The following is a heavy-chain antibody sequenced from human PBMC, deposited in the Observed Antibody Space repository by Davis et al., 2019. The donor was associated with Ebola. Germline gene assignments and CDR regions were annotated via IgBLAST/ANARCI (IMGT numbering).Heavy chain of an antibody. J-gene: IGHJ6*02. D-gene: IGHD3-3*01. CDR2: ISSSGSTI. Sequence: GESLKISCAASGFTFSDYYMSWIRQAPGKGLEWVSYISSSGSTIYYADSVKDRFTISRDNAKNSLYLQMNSLRAEDTAVYYCARDTGRPYYDFWSGFDYYYGMDVWGQGTTVTVSS. CDR1: GFTFSDYY. CDR3: ARDTGRPYYDFWSGFDYYYGMDV. V-gene: IGHV3-11*01.